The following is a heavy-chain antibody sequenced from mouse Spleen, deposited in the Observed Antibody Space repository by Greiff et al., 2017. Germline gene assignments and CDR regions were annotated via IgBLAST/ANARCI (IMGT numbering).Heavy chain of an antibody. CDR2: IYPGSGNT. CDR3: ARLQGTGSSSFAY. D-gene: IGHD1-1*01. Sequence: VQLQQSGPELVKPGASVKLSCKASGYTFTSYDINWVKQRPGQGLEWIARIYPGSGNTYYNEKFKGKATLTAEKSSSTAYMQLSSLTSEDSAVYFCARLQGTGSSSFAYWGQGTLVTVSA. V-gene: IGHV1-76*01. CDR1: GYTFTSYD. J-gene: IGHJ3*01.